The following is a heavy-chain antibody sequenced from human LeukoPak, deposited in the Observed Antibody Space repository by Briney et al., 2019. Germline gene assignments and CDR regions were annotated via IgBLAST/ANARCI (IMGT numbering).Heavy chain of an antibody. CDR2: ISPTGSTT. J-gene: IGHJ4*02. D-gene: IGHD6-6*01. CDR1: GVSLSGHW. V-gene: IGHV3-74*01. Sequence: PGGSLRLSCTASGVSLSGHWMHWARQLPGKGLVWVSRISPTGSTTSYADSVKGRFTVSRDNAKNTLYLQVNNLRAEDTAVYYCARGPNSNWSGLDFWGQGTLLTVSS. CDR3: ARGPNSNWSGLDF.